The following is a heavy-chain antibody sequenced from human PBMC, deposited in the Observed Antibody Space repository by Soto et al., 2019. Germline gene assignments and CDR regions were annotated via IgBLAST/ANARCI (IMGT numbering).Heavy chain of an antibody. D-gene: IGHD5-12*01. CDR2: VYYTGGT. CDR1: SGPSSSHN. Sequence: QVELQQSGPRLVKPSETLSLTCSVSSGPSSSHNWGWIRQSPGRGLEWIGYVYYTGGTSYNPSLRSRVTIPADTSTNHISLTLGSVTAADTAVYYCVRQGIGHLRGHVNVWGQGTTVSVTS. V-gene: IGHV4-59*08. CDR3: VRQGIGHLRGHVNV. J-gene: IGHJ6*02.